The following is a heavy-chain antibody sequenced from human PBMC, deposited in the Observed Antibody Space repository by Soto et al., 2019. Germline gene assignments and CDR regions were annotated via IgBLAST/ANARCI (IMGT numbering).Heavy chain of an antibody. CDR3: ARQVAATNDAFGI. Sequence: PSETLSLTCTVSGGSISSSSYYWGWIRQPPGKGLEWIGSIYYSGSTYYNPSLKSRVTISVDTSKNQFSLKLSSVTAADTAVYYCARQVAATNDAFGIWGQGTMVTVSS. J-gene: IGHJ3*02. D-gene: IGHD2-15*01. V-gene: IGHV4-39*01. CDR1: GGSISSSSYY. CDR2: IYYSGST.